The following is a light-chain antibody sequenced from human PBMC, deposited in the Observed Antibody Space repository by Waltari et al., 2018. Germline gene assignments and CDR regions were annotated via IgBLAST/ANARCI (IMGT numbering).Light chain of an antibody. CDR1: TSDGGNSNL. Sequence: QSALTQPASLSGSPGQSITLSCAGTTSDGGNSNLVSWYQQHAREAPKLMIYEVTKRPSGVSNRFSGSKSGNTASLTISGLQAEDEADYYCCSYASGSTFVFGGGTKLTVL. CDR3: CSYASGSTFV. CDR2: EVT. V-gene: IGLV2-23*02. J-gene: IGLJ2*01.